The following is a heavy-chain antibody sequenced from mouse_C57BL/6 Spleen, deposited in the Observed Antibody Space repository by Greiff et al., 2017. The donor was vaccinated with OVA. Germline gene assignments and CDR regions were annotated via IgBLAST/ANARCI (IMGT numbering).Heavy chain of an antibody. CDR3: ARTGSIYDGYSDAMDY. CDR1: GFTFSDYG. D-gene: IGHD2-3*01. CDR2: ISSGSSTI. Sequence: EVHLVESGGGLVKPGGSLKLSCAASGFTFSDYGMHWVRQAPEKGLEWVAYISSGSSTIYYADTVKGRFTISRDNAKNTLFLQMTSLRSEDTAMYYCARTGSIYDGYSDAMDYWGQGTSVTVSS. V-gene: IGHV5-17*01. J-gene: IGHJ4*01.